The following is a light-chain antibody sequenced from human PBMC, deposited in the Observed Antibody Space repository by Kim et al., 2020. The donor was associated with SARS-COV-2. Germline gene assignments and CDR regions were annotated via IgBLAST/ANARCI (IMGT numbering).Light chain of an antibody. CDR2: GKT. CDR1: SFRSYY. V-gene: IGLV3-19*01. J-gene: IGLJ2*01. CDR3: NSRDSNDNVG. Sequence: VALGTTVRITAQRDSFRSYYETGTHRNPGQAPILVIYGKTPRPSGTPEGFSGSSSGNTASLTITGSQPGDEDDYFGNSRDSNDNVGFGGGTKLTVL.